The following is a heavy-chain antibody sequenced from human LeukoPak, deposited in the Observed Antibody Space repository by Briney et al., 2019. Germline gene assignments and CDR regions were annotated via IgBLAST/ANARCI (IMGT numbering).Heavy chain of an antibody. D-gene: IGHD3-10*01. CDR2: ISGSGAYT. Sequence: AGGSLRLSCAASGFTFSNYAMSWVRQAPGKGLEWVSAISGSGAYTYYADSVKGRFTISRDNSKNTLYLQMNSLRAKDTAVYYCAKDLWFGELRGTYDYWGQGTLVTVSS. CDR3: AKDLWFGELRGTYDY. CDR1: GFTFSNYA. V-gene: IGHV3-23*01. J-gene: IGHJ4*02.